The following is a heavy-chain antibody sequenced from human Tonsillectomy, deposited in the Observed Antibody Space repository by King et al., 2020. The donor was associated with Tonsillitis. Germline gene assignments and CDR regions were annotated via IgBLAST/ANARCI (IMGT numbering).Heavy chain of an antibody. J-gene: IGHJ4*02. CDR1: GFTFSRHW. CDR2: IKQDGSEK. CDR3: AREQQLLASFDY. Sequence: VQLVESGGGLVQPGGSLRLSCAASGFTFSRHWMSWVRQAPGKGLEWVANIKQDGSEKYYVDSVKGRFTISRDNAKRSLYLQMNSLRAEDTAVYFCAREQQLLASFDYWGQGTLVTVSS. V-gene: IGHV3-7*01. D-gene: IGHD6-19*01.